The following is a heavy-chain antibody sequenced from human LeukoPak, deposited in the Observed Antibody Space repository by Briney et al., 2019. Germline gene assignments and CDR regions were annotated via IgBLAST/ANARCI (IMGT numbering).Heavy chain of an antibody. Sequence: SVKVSCKASGGTFSSYAISWVRQAPGQGLEWMGGIIPIFGTANYAQKFQGRVTITADKSTSTAYMELSSLRSEDTAVYYCARDRFKSWKQLWATLDYWGQGTLVTVSS. V-gene: IGHV1-69*06. J-gene: IGHJ4*02. CDR3: ARDRFKSWKQLWATLDY. D-gene: IGHD5-18*01. CDR1: GGTFSSYA. CDR2: IIPIFGTA.